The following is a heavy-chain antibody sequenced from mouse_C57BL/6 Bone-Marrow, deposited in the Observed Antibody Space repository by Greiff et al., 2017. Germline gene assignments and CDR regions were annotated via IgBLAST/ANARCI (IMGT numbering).Heavy chain of an antibody. CDR3: ASPSVVAHYYAMDY. J-gene: IGHJ4*01. Sequence: EVKLVESGGDLVKPGGSLKLSCAASGFTFSSYGMSWVRQTPDKRLEWVATISSGGSYTYYPDSVKGRFTLVRDNAKNTLYLQMSSLKSEDTAMYYCASPSVVAHYYAMDYWGQGTSVTVSS. V-gene: IGHV5-6*01. CDR1: GFTFSSYG. D-gene: IGHD1-1*01. CDR2: ISSGGSYT.